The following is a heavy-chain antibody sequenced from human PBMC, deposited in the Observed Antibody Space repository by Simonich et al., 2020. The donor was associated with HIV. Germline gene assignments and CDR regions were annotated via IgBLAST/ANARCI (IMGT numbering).Heavy chain of an antibody. V-gene: IGHV4-34*01. CDR1: GGSFSGYF. CDR3: ARGLSLGTILGVVTHVGYFDL. Sequence: QVQLQQWGAGLLKPSETLSLTCAVYGGSFSGYFWNWIRQPPGKGLEWIWETNHSGRTNYTPSLKSRVTTSVDTSKNQFSLKLSSVTVADTAVYYCARGLSLGTILGVVTHVGYFDLWGRGTLVTVSS. D-gene: IGHD3-3*01. CDR2: TNHSGRT. J-gene: IGHJ2*01.